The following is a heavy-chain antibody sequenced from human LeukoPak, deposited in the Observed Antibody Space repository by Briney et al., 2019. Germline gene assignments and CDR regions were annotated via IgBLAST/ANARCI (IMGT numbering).Heavy chain of an antibody. J-gene: IGHJ4*02. CDR1: GFTFSNYA. CDR3: TTDHRTIYGVVTPDY. D-gene: IGHD3-3*01. CDR2: ISGSGDNT. V-gene: IGHV3-23*01. Sequence: GGSLRLSCAASGFTFSNYAMSWVRQAPGRGLEWVSGISGSGDNTYYADSVKGRFTISRDNSKNTLYLQMNGLKTEDTAVYYCTTDHRTIYGVVTPDYWGQGTLVTVSS.